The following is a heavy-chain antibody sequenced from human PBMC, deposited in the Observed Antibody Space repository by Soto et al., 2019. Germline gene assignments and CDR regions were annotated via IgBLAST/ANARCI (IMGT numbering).Heavy chain of an antibody. CDR1: GGSISSSSSY. V-gene: IGHV4-39*07. CDR3: ARDGGWGITFGGVILY. Sequence: PSETLSLTCTVSGGSISSSSSYWGWIRQPPGKGLEWVGSIYYLGNTYYNPSLGGRVTISVDTSKNQFSLKLTSVTAADTAVYYCARDGGWGITFGGVILYWGQGALVTVSS. CDR2: IYYLGNT. J-gene: IGHJ4*02. D-gene: IGHD3-16*01.